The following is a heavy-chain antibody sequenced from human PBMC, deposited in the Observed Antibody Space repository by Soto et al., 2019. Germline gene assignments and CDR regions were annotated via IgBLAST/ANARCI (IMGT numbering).Heavy chain of an antibody. V-gene: IGHV1-24*01. CDR1: GYTLTELS. Sequence: ASVKVSCKVSGYTLTELSMHWVRQAPGKGLEWMGGFDPEGGETIYAQKFQGRVTMTEDTSTDTAYMELSSLRSEDTAVYYCAGTPTPETRYSSSWYHVFNPGDYWGQGTLVTVSS. D-gene: IGHD6-13*01. CDR2: FDPEGGET. CDR3: AGTPTPETRYSSSWYHVFNPGDY. J-gene: IGHJ4*02.